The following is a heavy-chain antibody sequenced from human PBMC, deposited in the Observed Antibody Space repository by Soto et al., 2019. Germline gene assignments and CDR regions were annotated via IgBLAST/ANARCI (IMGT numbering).Heavy chain of an antibody. Sequence: EVQLVESGGGLVKPGGSLRLSCAASGFTFSNAWMSWVRQAPGKGLEGVGLIKKQADGGTTEYAAPLKGRFNISRDDSENTLYLQMSSLQTEDTAVYYCRTRWLDWGQGTLVTVSS. D-gene: IGHD6-19*01. CDR2: IKKQADGGTT. CDR3: RTRWLD. J-gene: IGHJ4*02. V-gene: IGHV3-15*01. CDR1: GFTFSNAW.